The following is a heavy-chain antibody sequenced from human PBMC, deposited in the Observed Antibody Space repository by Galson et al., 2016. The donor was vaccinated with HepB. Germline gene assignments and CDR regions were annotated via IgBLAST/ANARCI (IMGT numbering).Heavy chain of an antibody. CDR3: VRLGTAAAVANRRGSIY. CDR1: GGSFSGYY. Sequence: SETLSLTCAVYGGSFSGYYWSWIRQPPGKGLEWIGKINHSGSTDYDPSLTSRVTVSADTSRNQFFLTLPSVTAADTAIYYCVRLGTAAAVANRRGSIYWSQGRQVTGSS. D-gene: IGHD6-13*01. V-gene: IGHV4-34*01. J-gene: IGHJ4*02. CDR2: INHSGST.